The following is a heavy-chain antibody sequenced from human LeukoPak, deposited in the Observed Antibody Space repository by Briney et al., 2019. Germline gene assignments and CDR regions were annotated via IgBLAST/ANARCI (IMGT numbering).Heavy chain of an antibody. Sequence: GGSLRLSCAASGFTFSSYWMHWVRQAPGKGLVWVSRINSDGSSTSYADSVKGRFTISRDNVKNTLYLQMNSLRAEDTAVYYCATTLAAVAGFDYWGQGTLVTVSS. D-gene: IGHD6-19*01. V-gene: IGHV3-74*01. CDR2: INSDGSST. CDR3: ATTLAAVAGFDY. J-gene: IGHJ4*02. CDR1: GFTFSSYW.